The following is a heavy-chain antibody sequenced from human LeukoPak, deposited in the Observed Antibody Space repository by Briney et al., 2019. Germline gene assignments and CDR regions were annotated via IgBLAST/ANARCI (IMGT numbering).Heavy chain of an antibody. CDR2: ISSSSSYI. CDR3: ARVPTYGDYVANG. V-gene: IGHV3-21*01. J-gene: IGHJ4*02. D-gene: IGHD4-17*01. CDR1: GFTFSSYS. Sequence: GGSLRPSCAASGFTFSSYSMNWVRQAPGKGLEWVSSISSSSSYIYYADSVKGRFTISRDNAKNSLYLQMNSLRAEDTAVYYCARVPTYGDYVANGWGQGTLVTVSS.